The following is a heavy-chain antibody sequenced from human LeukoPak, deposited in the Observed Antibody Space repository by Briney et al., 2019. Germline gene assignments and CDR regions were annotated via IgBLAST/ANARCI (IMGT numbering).Heavy chain of an antibody. J-gene: IGHJ6*03. V-gene: IGHV4-59*08. CDR2: INYGGST. Sequence: SETLSLTCSVSGASLSDDYWSWIRQPPGKGLEWIGYINYGGSTNYNPSLKSRVTMSVDTSKNQFSLNLSSVSAADTAVYYCARRRPAPMVRLEEDQQYYMDVWGTGTTVTVSS. CDR3: ARRRPAPMVRLEEDQQYYMDV. CDR1: GASLSDDY. D-gene: IGHD3-10*01.